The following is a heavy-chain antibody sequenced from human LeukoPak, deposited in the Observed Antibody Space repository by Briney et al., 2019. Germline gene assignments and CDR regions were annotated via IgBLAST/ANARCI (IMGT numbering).Heavy chain of an antibody. J-gene: IGHJ4*02. CDR3: AKDLGYFDWLPGY. V-gene: IGHV3-53*01. CDR2: IYSGGST. Sequence: GGSLRLSCAASGFTVSSNYMSWVRQAPGKGLEWVSVIYSGGSTYYADSVKGRFTISRDNSKNTLYLQMNSLRAEDTAVYYCAKDLGYFDWLPGYWGQGTLVTVSS. CDR1: GFTVSSNY. D-gene: IGHD3-9*01.